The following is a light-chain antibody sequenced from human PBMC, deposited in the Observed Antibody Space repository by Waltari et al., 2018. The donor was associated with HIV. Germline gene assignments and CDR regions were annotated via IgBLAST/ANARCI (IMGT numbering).Light chain of an antibody. CDR1: QSLVNTDGTTY. V-gene: IGKV2-24*01. Sequence: EIVMTQAPLSSAVTLGQPASISCRSRQSLVNTDGTTYLSWLHQRPGQPPRLLIYTISNRFSGVPDRFSGSGAGTDFTLRISRVELEDVGVYYCMQATQFPYTFGQGTRLEIK. J-gene: IGKJ2*01. CDR2: TIS. CDR3: MQATQFPYT.